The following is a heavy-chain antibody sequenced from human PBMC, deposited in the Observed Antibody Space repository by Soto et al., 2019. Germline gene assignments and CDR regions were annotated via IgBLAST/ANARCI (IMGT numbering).Heavy chain of an antibody. J-gene: IGHJ4*02. CDR3: ARGPQVYCGGDCYPFDY. Sequence: QVQLVESGGGVVQPGRSLRLSCAASGFTFSSYAMHWVRQAPGKGLEWVAVISYDGSNKYYADSVKGRFTISRDNSXNXXYLKMNSLRAEDTAVYYCARGPQVYCGGDCYPFDYWGQGTLVTVSS. CDR1: GFTFSSYA. D-gene: IGHD2-21*02. CDR2: ISYDGSNK. V-gene: IGHV3-30-3*01.